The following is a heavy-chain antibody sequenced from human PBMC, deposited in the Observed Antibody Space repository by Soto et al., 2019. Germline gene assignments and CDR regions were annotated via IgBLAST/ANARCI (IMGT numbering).Heavy chain of an antibody. D-gene: IGHD1-1*01. CDR1: GFTFSTYA. CDR2: VSASGLNT. J-gene: IGHJ4*02. Sequence: EVQLLESGGKLVQPGGSLTLSCAASGFTFSTYAMAWVRQAPGKGLEWVSGVSASGLNTDYADPVKGRFYISRDNSKNTVSLHMNSLRAEDTALYYCAKDHPRRTSGYFFEYWGQGTPVTVSS. CDR3: AKDHPRRTSGYFFEY. V-gene: IGHV3-23*01.